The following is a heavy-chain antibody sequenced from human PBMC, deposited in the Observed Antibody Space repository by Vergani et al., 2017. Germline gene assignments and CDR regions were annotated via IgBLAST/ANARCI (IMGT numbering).Heavy chain of an antibody. V-gene: IGHV4-31*03. J-gene: IGHJ3*02. D-gene: IGHD5-12*01. CDR3: ARDSSGYVERPFDI. Sequence: QVQLQESGPGLVKPSQTLSLTCTVSGGSISSGGYYWSWIRQHPGKGLEWIGYIYYSGSTYYNPSLKSRVTISVDTSKSQFSLKLSSVTAADTAVYYCARDSSGYVERPFDIWGQGTMVTVSS. CDR1: GGSISSGGYY. CDR2: IYYSGST.